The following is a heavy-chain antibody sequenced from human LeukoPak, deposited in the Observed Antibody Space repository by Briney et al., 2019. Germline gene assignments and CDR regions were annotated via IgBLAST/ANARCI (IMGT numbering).Heavy chain of an antibody. J-gene: IGHJ4*02. Sequence: SETLSLTCTVSGYSISSGYYWGWIRPPPGKGLEWIGNIYHSGSTYYNPSLKSRVTISVDTSKNQFSLKLSSVTAADTAVYYCARVFETYYDSSGYYGSGMYFDYWGQGTLVTVSS. CDR1: GYSISSGYY. CDR2: IYHSGST. CDR3: ARVFETYYDSSGYYGSGMYFDY. D-gene: IGHD3-22*01. V-gene: IGHV4-38-2*02.